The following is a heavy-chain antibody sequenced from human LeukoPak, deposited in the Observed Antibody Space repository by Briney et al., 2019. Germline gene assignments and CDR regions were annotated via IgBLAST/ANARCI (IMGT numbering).Heavy chain of an antibody. J-gene: IGHJ4*02. CDR3: AIGTAAAGYYFDY. V-gene: IGHV1-69*01. CDR2: IIPTFGTA. D-gene: IGHD6-13*01. CDR1: GGTFSSYA. Sequence: ASVKVSCKASGGTFSSYAISWVRQAPGQGLEWMGGIIPTFGTANYAQKFQGRVTITADESTSTAYMELSSLRSEDTAVYYCAIGTAAAGYYFDYWGQGTLVTVSS.